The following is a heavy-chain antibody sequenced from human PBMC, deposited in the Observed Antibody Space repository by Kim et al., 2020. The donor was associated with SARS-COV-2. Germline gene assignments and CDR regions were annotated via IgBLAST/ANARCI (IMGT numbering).Heavy chain of an antibody. V-gene: IGHV4-31*03. CDR3: ARRPHSFPCFYYDL. CDR1: GGSISSYCCC. D-gene: IGHD2-15*01. CDR2: NYYSGNN. J-gene: IGHJ2*01. Sequence: SETLSLTCTVSGGSISSYCCCWIWMRQRQGHELVGIVYNYYSGNNYPYLTRQSRVTVSASTSKFQFTLKLISAAAADTSYYYCARRPHSFPCFYYDLWGR.